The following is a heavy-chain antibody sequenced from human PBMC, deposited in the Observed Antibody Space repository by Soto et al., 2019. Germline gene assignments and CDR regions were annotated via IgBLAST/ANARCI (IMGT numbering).Heavy chain of an antibody. CDR1: GYTFTNFD. J-gene: IGHJ4*02. D-gene: IGHD3-10*01. Sequence: VQLVQSGAEVKKSGASVEVSCKASGYTFTNFDINWVRQAPGQGLEWMGWISAYNGNTNYAQNLKGSVTLTTDASTRTAYMEMRSLRSDDTAVYYCARDGQVSSYGSGNYPLGYWGQGTLVTVSS. V-gene: IGHV1-18*01. CDR2: ISAYNGNT. CDR3: ARDGQVSSYGSGNYPLGY.